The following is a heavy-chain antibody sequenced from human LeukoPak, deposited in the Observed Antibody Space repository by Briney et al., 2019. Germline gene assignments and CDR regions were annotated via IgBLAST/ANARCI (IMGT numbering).Heavy chain of an antibody. CDR1: GFTFSSYA. CDR3: ARGSPDYPTNDYFDY. CDR2: ISYDGSNK. J-gene: IGHJ4*02. D-gene: IGHD3-16*01. Sequence: PGGSLRLSCAASGFTFSSYAMHWVRQAPGKGLEWVAVISYDGSNKYYADSVKGRFTISRDNSKNTLYLQMNSLRAEDTAVYYCARGSPDYPTNDYFDYWGQGTLVTVSS. V-gene: IGHV3-30-3*01.